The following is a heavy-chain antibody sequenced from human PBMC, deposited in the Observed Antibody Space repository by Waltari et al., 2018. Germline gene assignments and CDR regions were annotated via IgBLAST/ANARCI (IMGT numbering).Heavy chain of an antibody. Sequence: QVQLQESGTGLVKTSHNLSRTCNVHGRFLSNVRSSWTLIRPPAGKGLEWIGYIYTSGTTNYNPSLKSRVTISVDTSKNQFSLKLSSVTAADTAVYYCARDEDYGGNAYAFDIWGQGTMVTVSS. CDR3: ARDEDYGGNAYAFDI. CDR2: IYTSGTT. V-gene: IGHV4-61*02. D-gene: IGHD4-17*01. J-gene: IGHJ3*02. CDR1: GRFLSNVRSS.